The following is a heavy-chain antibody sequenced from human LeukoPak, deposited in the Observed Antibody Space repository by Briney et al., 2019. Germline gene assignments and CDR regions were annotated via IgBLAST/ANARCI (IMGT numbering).Heavy chain of an antibody. J-gene: IGHJ4*02. V-gene: IGHV3-30*02. D-gene: IGHD2-15*01. Sequence: GGSLRLSCAASGFSFRNYDMHWVRQAPGKGLEWVAYTRDDGSKNWYGDSVKGRFTISRDNSKSTLYLQMNSLRGEDTAVYYCANGDCRGGRCSSGAYWGQGTLVTVSS. CDR3: ANGDCRGGRCSSGAY. CDR2: TRDDGSKN. CDR1: GFSFRNYD.